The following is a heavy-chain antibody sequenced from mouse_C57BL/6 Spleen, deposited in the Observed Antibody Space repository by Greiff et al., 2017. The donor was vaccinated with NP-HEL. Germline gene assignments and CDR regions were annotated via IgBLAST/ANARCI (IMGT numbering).Heavy chain of an antibody. CDR2: INPNNGGN. CDR3: ARYRYYGSSGGYFDV. V-gene: IGHV1-26*01. Sequence: VQLQQSGPELVKPGASVKISCKASGYTFTDYYMNWVKQSHGKSLEWIGDINPNNGGNSYNQKFKGKATLTVDKSSSTAYMELRSLTSEDSAVYYCARYRYYGSSGGYFDVWGTGTTVTVSS. J-gene: IGHJ1*03. CDR1: GYTFTDYY. D-gene: IGHD1-1*01.